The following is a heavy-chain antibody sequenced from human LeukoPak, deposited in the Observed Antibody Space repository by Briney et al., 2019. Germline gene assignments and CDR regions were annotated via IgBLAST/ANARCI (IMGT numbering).Heavy chain of an antibody. Sequence: ASVKVSCKASGYTFTGYYMHWVRQAPGQGLEWMGWINPNSGGTNYAQKFQGRVTMTRDTSISTAYMELSRLRSDDTAVYYCARVMWELLPGVGEDYWGQGTLVTVFS. CDR2: INPNSGGT. CDR3: ARVMWELLPGVGEDY. V-gene: IGHV1-2*02. D-gene: IGHD1-26*01. CDR1: GYTFTGYY. J-gene: IGHJ4*02.